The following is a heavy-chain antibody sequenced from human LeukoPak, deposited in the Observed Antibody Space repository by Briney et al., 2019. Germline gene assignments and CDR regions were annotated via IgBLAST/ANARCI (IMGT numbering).Heavy chain of an antibody. CDR3: ARHRWKLYDAFDI. CDR1: GVSISSYY. J-gene: IGHJ3*02. V-gene: IGHV4-59*08. D-gene: IGHD2-15*01. CDR2: IYYSGST. Sequence: SETLSLTCTVSGVSISSYYWSWIRQPPGKGLEWIGYIYYSGSTNYNPSLKSRVTISVDTSKNQFSLKLSSVTAADTAVYYCARHRWKLYDAFDIWGQGTMVTVSS.